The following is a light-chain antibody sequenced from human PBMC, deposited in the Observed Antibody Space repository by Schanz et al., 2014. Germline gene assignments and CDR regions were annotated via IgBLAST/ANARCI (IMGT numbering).Light chain of an antibody. CDR1: QSVGSNY. Sequence: DIVLTQSPGTLSLSPGERATLSCRASQSVGSNYLAWYQQTPGQAPRLLISGASSRATGIPDRFSGSGSGTEFTLTISSLQSEDFAVYYCQQYNNWPPYTFGQGTKLEIK. CDR2: GAS. V-gene: IGKV3-20*01. J-gene: IGKJ2*01. CDR3: QQYNNWPPYT.